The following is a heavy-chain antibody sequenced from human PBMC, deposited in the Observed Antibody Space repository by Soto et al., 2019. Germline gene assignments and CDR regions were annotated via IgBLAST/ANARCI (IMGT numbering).Heavy chain of an antibody. CDR2: IKSDETTT. J-gene: IGHJ4*02. V-gene: IGHV3-74*01. D-gene: IGHD3-10*01. CDR3: ARGARNYYYFDY. Sequence: EVQLVESGGGLVQPGGSLRLSCAASGFIFTDYWIHWVRQAPGKGLLWVSRIKSDETTTNYPDSVWGRLTISRDNTKNTVYLQMNSLRAEDTAVYYCARGARNYYYFDYWGQGTLVTVSS. CDR1: GFIFTDYW.